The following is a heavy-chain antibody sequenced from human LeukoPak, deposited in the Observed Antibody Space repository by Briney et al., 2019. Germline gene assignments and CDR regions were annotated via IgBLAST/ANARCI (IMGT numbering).Heavy chain of an antibody. J-gene: IGHJ4*02. D-gene: IGHD1-26*01. CDR2: IIPIFGTA. Sequence: ASVKVSCKASGYTFTGYYMHWVRQAPGQGLEWMGGIIPIFGTANYAQKFQGRVTITADKSTSTAYMELSSLRSEDTAVYYCAREQNQYSGSYYSDYWGQGTLVTVSS. CDR1: GYTFTGYY. V-gene: IGHV1-69*06. CDR3: AREQNQYSGSYYSDY.